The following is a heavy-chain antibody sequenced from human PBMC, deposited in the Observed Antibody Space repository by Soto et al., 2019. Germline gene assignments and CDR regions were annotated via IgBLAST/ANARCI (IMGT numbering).Heavy chain of an antibody. V-gene: IGHV1-69*05. J-gene: IGHJ5*02. CDR1: GGTFSSYA. CDR3: AGVPAAITSWFDP. CDR2: IIPIFGTA. D-gene: IGHD2-2*01. Sequence: SVKVSCKASGGTFSSYAISWVRQAPGQGLEWMGGIIPIFGTANNAQTFQGRVTITTDESTSTAYMERGSLRSQDTAVYSCAGVPAAITSWFDPWGRGTLVTVSS.